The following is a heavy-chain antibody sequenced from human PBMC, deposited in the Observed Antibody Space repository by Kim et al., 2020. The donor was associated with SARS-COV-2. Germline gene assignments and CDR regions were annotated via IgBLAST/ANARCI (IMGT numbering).Heavy chain of an antibody. D-gene: IGHD5-12*01. V-gene: IGHV3-74*01. J-gene: IGHJ4*02. CDR3: YGYDGG. CDR2: SDGSST. Sequence: SDGSSTSYADSVKGRFTISRDNAKNTLYLQMNSLRAEDTAVYYCYGYDGGWGQGTLVTVSS.